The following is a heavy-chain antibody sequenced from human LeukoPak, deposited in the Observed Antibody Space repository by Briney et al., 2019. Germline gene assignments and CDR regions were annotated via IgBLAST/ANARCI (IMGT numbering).Heavy chain of an antibody. CDR2: IYYSGST. CDR1: GGSISSYY. D-gene: IGHD6-13*01. V-gene: IGHV4-59*01. CDR3: ARADSSSWYYFDY. J-gene: IGHJ4*02. Sequence: PSETLSLTCTVSGGSISSYYWSWIRQPPGKGLEGIGYIYYSGSTNYNPSLKSRVTISVDTSKNQFSLKLSSVTAADTAVYYCARADSSSWYYFDYWGQGTLVTVSS.